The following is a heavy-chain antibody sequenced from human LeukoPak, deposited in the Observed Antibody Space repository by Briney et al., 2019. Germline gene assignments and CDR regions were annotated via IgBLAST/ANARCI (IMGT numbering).Heavy chain of an antibody. CDR1: GYSFTSCW. J-gene: IGHJ1*01. CDR3: ATPNYDSSGYYPEYFQH. Sequence: GESLKISCKGSGYSFTSCWIGWVRQMLGKGLEWMRIIYPGDSDTRYSPSFQGQVTISADKSISTAYLQWSSLKASDTAMYYCATPNYDSSGYYPEYFQHWGQGTLVTVSS. V-gene: IGHV5-51*01. D-gene: IGHD3-22*01. CDR2: IYPGDSDT.